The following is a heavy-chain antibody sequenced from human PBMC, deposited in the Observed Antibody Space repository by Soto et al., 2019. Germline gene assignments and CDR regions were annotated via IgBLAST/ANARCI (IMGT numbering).Heavy chain of an antibody. CDR3: ASNYGSGSNFDY. CDR2: IYYSGST. Sequence: SETLSLTCAVSCGSISSGGYYWSWLRQPPGKGLEWIGYIYYSGSTNYNPSLKSRVTISVDTSKNQFSLKLSSVTAADTAVYYCASNYGSGSNFDYWGQGTLVTVSS. J-gene: IGHJ4*02. D-gene: IGHD3-10*01. CDR1: CGSISSGGYY. V-gene: IGHV4-61*08.